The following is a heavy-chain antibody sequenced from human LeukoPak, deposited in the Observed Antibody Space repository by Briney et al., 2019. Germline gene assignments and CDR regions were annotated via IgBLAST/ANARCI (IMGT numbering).Heavy chain of an antibody. V-gene: IGHV3-23*01. CDR2: ISGSGNST. J-gene: IGHJ4*02. CDR3: AKADIVVVVAAHRFDY. Sequence: GGSLRLSCAASGFTFSSYPMSWVRQAPGKGLEWVSAISGSGNSTYYADSVKGRFTISRDNSKNTLYLQMNSLRAEDTAVYYCAKADIVVVVAAHRFDYWGQGTLVTVSS. CDR1: GFTFSSYP. D-gene: IGHD2-15*01.